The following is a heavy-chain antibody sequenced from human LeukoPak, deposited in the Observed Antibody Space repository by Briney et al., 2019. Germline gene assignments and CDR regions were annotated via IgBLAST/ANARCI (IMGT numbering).Heavy chain of an antibody. CDR1: GGSISSYY. D-gene: IGHD3-22*01. V-gene: IGHV4-59*08. J-gene: IGHJ4*02. Sequence: KPSETLSLTCTVSGGSISSYYWSWIRQPPGKGLEWIGYIYYSGSTNYNPSLKSRVTISVDTSKNQFSLKLSSVTAADTAVYYCARLGPHNYYDSSGYLDYWGQGTLVTVSS. CDR3: ARLGPHNYYDSSGYLDY. CDR2: IYYSGST.